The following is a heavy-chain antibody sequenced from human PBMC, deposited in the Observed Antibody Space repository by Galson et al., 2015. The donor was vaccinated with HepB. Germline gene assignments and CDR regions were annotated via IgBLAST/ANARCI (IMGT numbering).Heavy chain of an antibody. CDR1: GFSVSSHY. J-gene: IGHJ4*02. CDR2: VYSGGSA. V-gene: IGHV3-53*01. D-gene: IGHD2-15*01. Sequence: LRLSCAASGFSVSSHYISWVRQAPGKGLEWVSLVYSGGSASFADSVKGRFTISRESSKNMVYLQMNSLRAEDTAVYYCARGPQLVVGPLDYRGQGTLVTVSS. CDR3: ARGPQLVVGPLDY.